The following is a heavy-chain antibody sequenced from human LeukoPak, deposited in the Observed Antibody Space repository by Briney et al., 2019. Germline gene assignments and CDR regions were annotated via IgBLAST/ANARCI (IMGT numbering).Heavy chain of an antibody. CDR3: ARRGIAVAGYYFDY. D-gene: IGHD6-19*01. V-gene: IGHV5-51*01. Sequence: GESLKISCKGSGYSFTSYWIGWVREMPGKGLEWTGIIYPGDSDTRYSPSFRGQVTISADKSIGTAYLQWSSLKASDTAMYYCARRGIAVAGYYFDYWGQGTLVTVSS. J-gene: IGHJ4*02. CDR1: GYSFTSYW. CDR2: IYPGDSDT.